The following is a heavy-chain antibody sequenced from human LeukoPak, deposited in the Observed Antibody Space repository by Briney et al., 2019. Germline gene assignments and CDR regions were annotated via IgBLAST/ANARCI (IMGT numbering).Heavy chain of an antibody. Sequence: PSETLSLTCTVSGGSISSSSYCWGWIRQPPGKGLEWIGSIYYSGSTYYNPSLKSRVTISVDTSKNQFSLKLSSVTAADTAVYYCARGISTYGFWSGYKDYYMDVWGKGTTVTVSS. CDR2: IYYSGST. J-gene: IGHJ6*03. D-gene: IGHD3-3*01. V-gene: IGHV4-39*07. CDR3: ARGISTYGFWSGYKDYYMDV. CDR1: GGSISSSSYC.